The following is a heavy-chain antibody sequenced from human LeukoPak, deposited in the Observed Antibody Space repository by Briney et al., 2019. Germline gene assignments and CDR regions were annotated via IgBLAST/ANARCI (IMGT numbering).Heavy chain of an antibody. Sequence: SETLSLTCTVSGGSISSYYWSWIRQPPGKGLEWIEYIYYSGSTNYNPSLKSRVTISVDTSKNQFSLKLSSVTAADTAVYYCARGYSSSWPLDYWGQGTLVTVSS. V-gene: IGHV4-59*01. CDR1: GGSISSYY. CDR3: ARGYSSSWPLDY. J-gene: IGHJ4*02. D-gene: IGHD6-13*01. CDR2: IYYSGST.